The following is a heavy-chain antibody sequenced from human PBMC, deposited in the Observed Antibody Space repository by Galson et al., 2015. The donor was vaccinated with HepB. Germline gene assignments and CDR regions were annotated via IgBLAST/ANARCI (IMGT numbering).Heavy chain of an antibody. J-gene: IGHJ4*02. V-gene: IGHV4-39*01. CDR3: ARMIGDYGTYFDY. Sequence: SETLSLTCTVSGGSISSSSYYWGWIRQPPGRGLEWIGSIYYSGSTYYNPSLKSRVTISVDTSKNQFSLKLSSVTAADTAVYYCARMIGDYGTYFDYWGQGTLVTVSS. CDR1: GGSISSSSYY. D-gene: IGHD4-17*01. CDR2: IYYSGST.